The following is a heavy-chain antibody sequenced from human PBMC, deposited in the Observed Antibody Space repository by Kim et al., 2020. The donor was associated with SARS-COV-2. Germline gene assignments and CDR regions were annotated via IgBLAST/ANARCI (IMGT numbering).Heavy chain of an antibody. CDR3: ARDSERITIFGVVTYKGNWFDP. D-gene: IGHD3-3*01. Sequence: SQTLSLTCTVSGGSISSYYWSWIRQPAGKGLEWIGRIYTSGSTNYNPSLKSRVTMSVDTSKNQFSLKLSSVTAADTAVYYCARDSERITIFGVVTYKGNWFDPWGQGTLVTVSS. CDR1: GGSISSYY. V-gene: IGHV4-4*07. CDR2: IYTSGST. J-gene: IGHJ5*02.